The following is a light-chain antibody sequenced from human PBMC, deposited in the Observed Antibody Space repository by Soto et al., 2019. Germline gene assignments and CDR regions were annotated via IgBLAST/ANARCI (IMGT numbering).Light chain of an antibody. CDR2: DAS. CDR3: QQYDNWPPWT. J-gene: IGKJ1*01. Sequence: EIVMTQSPATLSVSPGDRATLSCRASQSLTSNLAWYQQKPGQAPRLLIYDASNRATGIPARFSGSGSGTDFTLTISSLEPEDIAVYYCQQYDNWPPWTFGQGTKVDIK. CDR1: QSLTSN. V-gene: IGKV3D-15*01.